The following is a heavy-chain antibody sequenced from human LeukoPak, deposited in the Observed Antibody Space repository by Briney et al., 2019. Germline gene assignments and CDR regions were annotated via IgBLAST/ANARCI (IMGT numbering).Heavy chain of an antibody. J-gene: IGHJ3*02. Sequence: SETLSLTCAVYGGSFSGYYWSWIRQPPGKGLEWIGEINHSGSTNYDPSLKSRVTISVDKSKNQFSLKLSSVTAADTAVYYCARESAYYDILTGYGRDAFDIWGQGTMVTVSS. CDR3: ARESAYYDILTGYGRDAFDI. V-gene: IGHV4-34*01. CDR2: INHSGST. CDR1: GGSFSGYY. D-gene: IGHD3-9*01.